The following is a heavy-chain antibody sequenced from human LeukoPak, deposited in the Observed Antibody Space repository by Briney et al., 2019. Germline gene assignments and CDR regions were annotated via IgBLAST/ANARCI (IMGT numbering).Heavy chain of an antibody. Sequence: PSETLSLTCTVSGGSISSSSYYWGWIRQPPGKGLEWIGSIYYSGSTNYNPSLKSRVTMSVDTSKNQFSLKLSSVTAADTAVYYCARANNGLVVRGRKGRCFDYWGQGTLVTVSS. D-gene: IGHD3-10*01. J-gene: IGHJ4*02. V-gene: IGHV4-39*07. CDR2: IYYSGST. CDR1: GGSISSSSYY. CDR3: ARANNGLVVRGRKGRCFDY.